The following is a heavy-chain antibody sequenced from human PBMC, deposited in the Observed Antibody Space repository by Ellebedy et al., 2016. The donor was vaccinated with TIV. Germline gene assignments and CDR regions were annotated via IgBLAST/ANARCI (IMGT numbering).Heavy chain of an antibody. V-gene: IGHV4-31*11. Sequence: MPSETLSLTCAVSGGSISSGGYYWSWIRQHPGKGLEWIGHISYTGSTDYHPFLKSRITISVDTSKNHFSLKLSSVTVADTAVYYCARDPPRNGYNYWGQGTLVTVSS. CDR3: ARDPPRNGYNY. CDR2: ISYTGST. J-gene: IGHJ4*02. D-gene: IGHD5-24*01. CDR1: GGSISSGGYY.